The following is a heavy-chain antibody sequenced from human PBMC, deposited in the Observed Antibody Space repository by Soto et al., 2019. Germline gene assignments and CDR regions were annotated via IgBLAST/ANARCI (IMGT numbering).Heavy chain of an antibody. CDR2: IIPIFNTT. J-gene: IGHJ4*02. D-gene: IGHD2-2*02. V-gene: IGHV1-69*06. CDR3: AREGRGKKAGYNGLVSLGY. Sequence: QVQLVQSGAEVKTPGSSLKVSCTVSGSRFSNYVISWVRQAPGHGLEWLGRIIPIFNTTQYAQKFQGRVTITADKSTNTASVELSSLRSDGTAVYYCAREGRGKKAGYNGLVSLGYWGQGTLVTVSS. CDR1: GSRFSNYV.